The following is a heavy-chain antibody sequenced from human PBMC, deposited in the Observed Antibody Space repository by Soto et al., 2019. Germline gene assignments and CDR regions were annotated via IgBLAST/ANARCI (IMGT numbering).Heavy chain of an antibody. Sequence: PGGSLRLSCLASGFTFSDYTLNWVRQPPGKGLEWVSSISKSGSYIYYADSLKGRFTISRDNAKDSLYLQINALSVEDTAVYYCAYEAAGYSEYFDYWGHGTLVTVSS. CDR2: ISKSGSYI. J-gene: IGHJ4*01. V-gene: IGHV3-21*01. CDR1: GFTFSDYT. D-gene: IGHD6-25*01. CDR3: AYEAAGYSEYFDY.